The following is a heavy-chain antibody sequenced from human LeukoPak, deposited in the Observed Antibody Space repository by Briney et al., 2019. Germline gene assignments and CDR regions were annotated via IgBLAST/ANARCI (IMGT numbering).Heavy chain of an antibody. CDR1: GITFSTYG. Sequence: QPGRSLRLSCAASGITFSTYGMHWVRQAPGRGLECVAVIWYDGSTKYYADSVKGRFTISRDNSKNTLYLQMNSLRAEDTAMYYCARGLWEGDRPNWFGPWGQGTLVTVSS. CDR2: IWYDGSTK. J-gene: IGHJ5*02. CDR3: ARGLWEGDRPNWFGP. V-gene: IGHV3-33*01. D-gene: IGHD3-16*01.